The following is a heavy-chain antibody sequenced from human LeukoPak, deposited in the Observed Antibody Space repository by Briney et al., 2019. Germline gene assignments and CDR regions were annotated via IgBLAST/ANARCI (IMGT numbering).Heavy chain of an antibody. J-gene: IGHJ4*02. CDR3: ARGGGYCSSTSCGTDY. CDR2: INPNSGGT. D-gene: IGHD2-2*01. Sequence: ASVKVSCKASGYTFTNYYMHWVRQAPGQGLEWMGWINPNSGGTNYAQKFQGRVTMTRDTSISTAYMELSRLRSDDTAVYYCARGGGYCSSTSCGTDYWGQGTLVTVSS. CDR1: GYTFTNYY. V-gene: IGHV1-2*02.